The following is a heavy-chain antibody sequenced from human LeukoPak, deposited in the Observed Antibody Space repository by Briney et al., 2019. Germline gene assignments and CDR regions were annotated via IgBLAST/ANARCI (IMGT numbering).Heavy chain of an antibody. J-gene: IGHJ5*02. CDR1: GFTFSSYW. CDR2: INSDGSST. CDR3: ARGTRWPYNWFDP. Sequence: PGGSLRLSCAASGFTFSSYWMHWVRQAPGKGLVWVSRINSDGSSTSYADSVKGRFTISRDNAKNTLYLQMNSLRAEDTAVYYCARGTRWPYNWFDPWGQGTLVTVSS. V-gene: IGHV3-74*01.